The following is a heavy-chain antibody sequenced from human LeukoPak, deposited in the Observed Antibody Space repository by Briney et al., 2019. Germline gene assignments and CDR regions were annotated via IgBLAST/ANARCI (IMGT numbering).Heavy chain of an antibody. Sequence: GASVKVSCKTSGYTFSNYGITWVRQAPGQGLEWMGWISGYRGEPKYAETFQGRVTLTTDTSTAYMELRRLRSDDTAIYYCAKDFEWILLWSCSFGTDVWGQGTTVIVSS. CDR1: GYTFSNYG. CDR3: AKDFEWILLWSCSFGTDV. CDR2: ISGYRGEP. J-gene: IGHJ6*02. V-gene: IGHV1-18*01. D-gene: IGHD3-3*01.